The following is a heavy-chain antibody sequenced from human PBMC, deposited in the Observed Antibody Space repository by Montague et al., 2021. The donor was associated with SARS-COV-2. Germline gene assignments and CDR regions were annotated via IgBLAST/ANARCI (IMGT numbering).Heavy chain of an antibody. CDR2: LYSTVIK. Sequence: TLSLTCTVSLRSVSGARWRRSGKQKPDVQALKWIVHLYSTVIKNYNPSLKSRVTISVDLSKNQFSLKMTSVTAADTAVYYCARDPHDYGWFDPWGQGTLVTVSS. CDR3: ARDPHDYGWFDP. D-gene: IGHD4-17*01. CDR1: LRSVSGARWR. V-gene: IGHV4-61*09. J-gene: IGHJ5*02.